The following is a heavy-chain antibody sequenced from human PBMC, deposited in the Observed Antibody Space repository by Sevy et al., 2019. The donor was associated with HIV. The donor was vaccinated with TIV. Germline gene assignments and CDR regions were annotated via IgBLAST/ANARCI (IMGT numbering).Heavy chain of an antibody. CDR2: ISSSSSYI. D-gene: IGHD3-16*02. CDR1: GFTFSSYS. CDR3: ARDRTYYDYIWGSYLDY. V-gene: IGHV3-21*01. J-gene: IGHJ4*02. Sequence: GGSLRLSCAASGFTFSSYSMNWVRQAPGKGLEWVSSISSSSSYIYYADSVKGRFTISRDNAKNSLYLQMNSLRAEDTAVYYCARDRTYYDYIWGSYLDYWGQGTLVTVSS.